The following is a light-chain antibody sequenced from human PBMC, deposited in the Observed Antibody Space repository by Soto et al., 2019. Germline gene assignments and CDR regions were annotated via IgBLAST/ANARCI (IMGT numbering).Light chain of an antibody. Sequence: EIVMTQSPATLSVSPGERATLSCRASQSVSSNLAWYQQKPGQSPRLLFYGTSTRATGIPARFSGSGSVTEFTLTISSLQSEDFAVYYGHQYYNSPLTFGGGTKVEIK. V-gene: IGKV3-15*01. CDR3: HQYYNSPLT. J-gene: IGKJ4*01. CDR1: QSVSSN. CDR2: GTS.